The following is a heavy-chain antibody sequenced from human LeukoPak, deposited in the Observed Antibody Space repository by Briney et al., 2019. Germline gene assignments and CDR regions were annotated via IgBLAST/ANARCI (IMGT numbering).Heavy chain of an antibody. J-gene: IGHJ4*02. CDR3: ARVAAAGTNYFDY. CDR1: GYTLTGYY. Sequence: ASVKVSCKASGYTLTGYYMHWVRQAPGQGLEWMGWINPNSGGTNYAQKFQGRVTMTRDTSISTAYMELSRLRSDDTAVYYCARVAAAGTNYFDYWGQGTLVTVSS. V-gene: IGHV1-2*02. CDR2: INPNSGGT. D-gene: IGHD6-13*01.